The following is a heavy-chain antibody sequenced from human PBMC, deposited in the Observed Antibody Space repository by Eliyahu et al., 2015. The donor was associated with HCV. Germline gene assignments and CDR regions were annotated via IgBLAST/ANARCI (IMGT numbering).Heavy chain of an antibody. CDR1: GGTXSSXA. CDR3: ARASDSSGYYGYYFDY. Sequence: QVQLVQSGAEVKKPGSSVKVSCKASGGTXSSXAXXWVRQAPGQGLGWVGGIIPIFGTANYAQKFQGRVTITADESTSTAYMELSSLRSEDTAVYYCARASDSSGYYGYYFDYWGQGTLVTVSS. V-gene: IGHV1-69*01. J-gene: IGHJ4*02. CDR2: IIPIFGTA. D-gene: IGHD3-22*01.